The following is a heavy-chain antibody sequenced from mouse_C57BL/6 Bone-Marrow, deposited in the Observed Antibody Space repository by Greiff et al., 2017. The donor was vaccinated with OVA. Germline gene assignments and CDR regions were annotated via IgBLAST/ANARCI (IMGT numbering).Heavy chain of an antibody. J-gene: IGHJ4*01. Sequence: EVKLLESGGGLVKPGGSLKLSCAASGFTFSDYGMHWVRQAPEKGLEWVAYISSGSSSINYADTVKGRFTITRDKANSTLFLQMTSLSSEDTALYCCAREDYDGSMDYWGQGTSVTVSS. D-gene: IGHD2-4*01. CDR1: GFTFSDYG. V-gene: IGHV5-17*01. CDR3: AREDYDGSMDY. CDR2: ISSGSSSI.